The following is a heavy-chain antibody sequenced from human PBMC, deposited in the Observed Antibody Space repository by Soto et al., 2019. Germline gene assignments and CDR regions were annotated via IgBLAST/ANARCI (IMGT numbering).Heavy chain of an antibody. Sequence: SVKVSCKASGGTFSSYAISWVRQAPGQGLEWMGGIIPIFGTANYAQKFQGRVTITADESTSTAYMELNSLRSEDTAVYYCARDCSDGSCYHNWFDPWGQGTLVTVSS. D-gene: IGHD2-15*01. CDR2: IIPIFGTA. CDR1: GGTFSSYA. V-gene: IGHV1-69*13. J-gene: IGHJ5*02. CDR3: ARDCSDGSCYHNWFDP.